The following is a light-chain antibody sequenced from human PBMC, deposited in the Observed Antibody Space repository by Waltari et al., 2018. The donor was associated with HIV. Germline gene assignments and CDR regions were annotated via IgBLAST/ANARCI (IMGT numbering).Light chain of an antibody. CDR2: KAS. CDR1: QSVSNW. V-gene: IGKV1-5*03. Sequence: DIQMTQSPSTLSASVGDRVPIPCRASQSVSNWLAWYQQKPGKAPEILISKASTLKSGVPSRFSGSGSGTEFTLTISNLQPEDFATYYCQQYSGWSRTFGQGTKV. J-gene: IGKJ1*01. CDR3: QQYSGWSRT.